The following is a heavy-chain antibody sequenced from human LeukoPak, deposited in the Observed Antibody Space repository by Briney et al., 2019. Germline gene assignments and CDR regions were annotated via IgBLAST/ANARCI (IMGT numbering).Heavy chain of an antibody. CDR1: GGTFSSYA. D-gene: IGHD3-10*01. Sequence: ASVRVSCKASGGTFSSYAISWVRQAPGQGLEGMGGIIPIFGTANYAQKFQGRVTITADESTSTAYMELSSLRSEDTAVYYCATEGRARPSYGSGSLFDYWGQGTLVTVSS. CDR2: IIPIFGTA. J-gene: IGHJ4*02. CDR3: ATEGRARPSYGSGSLFDY. V-gene: IGHV1-69*13.